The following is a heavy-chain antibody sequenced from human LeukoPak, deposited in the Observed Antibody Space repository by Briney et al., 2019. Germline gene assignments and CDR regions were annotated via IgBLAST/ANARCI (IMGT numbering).Heavy chain of an antibody. D-gene: IGHD3-10*01. J-gene: IGHJ4*02. Sequence: GGSLRLSCAASGFTFTSYAMNWVRQAPGKGLEWVSTISGSGSSTYYVDSVKGRFTISRDNSKNTLYLEMNSLRAEDTAVYYCTSNYYGSGSYYYWSQGTLVTVSS. V-gene: IGHV3-23*01. CDR3: TSNYYGSGSYYY. CDR1: GFTFTSYA. CDR2: ISGSGSST.